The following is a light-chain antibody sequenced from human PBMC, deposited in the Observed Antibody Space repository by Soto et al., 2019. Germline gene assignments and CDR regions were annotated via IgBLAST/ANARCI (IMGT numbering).Light chain of an antibody. J-gene: IGKJ4*01. CDR1: QSVSIY. CDR3: QQYNYWPLT. Sequence: EIVMTQSPATLSVSPGERVTLSCRASQSVSIYLAWYQQRPGQAPRPLIYGASTRATGIPARFSASGSGTDCTLTINSLQSEDFAVYYCQQYNYWPLTFGGGTRVEI. CDR2: GAS. V-gene: IGKV3-15*01.